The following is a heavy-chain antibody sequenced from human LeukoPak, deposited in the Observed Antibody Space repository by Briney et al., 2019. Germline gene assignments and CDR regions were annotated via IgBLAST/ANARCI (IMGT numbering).Heavy chain of an antibody. CDR2: IYSGGST. D-gene: IGHD3-3*01. V-gene: IGHV3-66*02. CDR3: ASHVLRFLEWFSLDY. Sequence: GGSLRLSCAASGFTVSSNYMSRVRQAPGKGLEWVSVIYSGGSTYYADSVKGRFTISRDNSKNTLYLQMNSLRAEDTAVYYCASHVLRFLEWFSLDYWGQGTLVTVSS. J-gene: IGHJ4*02. CDR1: GFTVSSNY.